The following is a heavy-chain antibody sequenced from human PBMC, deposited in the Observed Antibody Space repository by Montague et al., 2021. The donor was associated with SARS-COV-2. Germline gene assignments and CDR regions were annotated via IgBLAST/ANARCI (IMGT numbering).Heavy chain of an antibody. D-gene: IGHD6-19*01. CDR3: ARGLSGSYCGGWVHVALFGCYYCMDV. V-gene: IGHV4-34*01. J-gene: IGHJ6*02. CDR1: GGSFSGYY. Sequence: SETLSLTCAVYGGSFSGYYWSWIRRPPGKGLEWIGESNHSGGTNYNPDLKGRVTISVDTSKSQFSLKLTSVTAADTAVYYCARGLSGSYCGGWVHVALFGCYYCMDVWGQGTTVTVSS. CDR2: SNHSGGT.